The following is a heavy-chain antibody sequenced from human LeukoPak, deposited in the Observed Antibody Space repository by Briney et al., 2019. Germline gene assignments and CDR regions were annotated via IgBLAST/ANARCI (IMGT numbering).Heavy chain of an antibody. V-gene: IGHV4-39*01. CDR3: ARRTMTTVDY. D-gene: IGHD4-17*01. Sequence: TSETLSLTCTVSGGSISSSSYYWGWIRQPPGKGLEWIGSIYYSGSTYYNPSLKSRVTISVDTSKNQFSLKLSSVTAADTAVYYCARRTMTTVDYWGQGTLVTVSS. CDR2: IYYSGST. J-gene: IGHJ4*02. CDR1: GGSISSSSYY.